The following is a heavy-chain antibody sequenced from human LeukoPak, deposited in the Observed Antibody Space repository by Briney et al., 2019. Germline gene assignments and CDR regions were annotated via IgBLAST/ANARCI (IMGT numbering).Heavy chain of an antibody. J-gene: IGHJ4*02. V-gene: IGHV3-33*01. CDR1: GFTFSSYG. CDR3: TGYCSGDSCFTAGY. CDR2: IWYDGSNK. Sequence: GGSLRLSCAASGFTFSSYGMHWVRQAPGKGLEWVAVIWYDGSNKYYADSVKGRFTISRDNSKNTLYLQMNSLRAEDTAVYYCTGYCSGDSCFTAGYWGQGTLVTVSS. D-gene: IGHD2-15*01.